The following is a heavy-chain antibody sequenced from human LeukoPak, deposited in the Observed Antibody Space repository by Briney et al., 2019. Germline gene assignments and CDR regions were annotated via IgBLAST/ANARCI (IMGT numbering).Heavy chain of an antibody. CDR1: GFSFNKYA. V-gene: IGHV3-23*01. D-gene: IGHD7-27*01. J-gene: IGHJ4*02. CDR2: MTGGGAT. Sequence: GGSLRLSCVGSGFSFNKYAASWVRQAPGKGLEWVAGMTGGGATYHADSVKGRFVISRDNSKNTVYLQMNSLRAEDTALYFCAKDKIVGDGRWGFDYWGQGTLVTVSS. CDR3: AKDKIVGDGRWGFDY.